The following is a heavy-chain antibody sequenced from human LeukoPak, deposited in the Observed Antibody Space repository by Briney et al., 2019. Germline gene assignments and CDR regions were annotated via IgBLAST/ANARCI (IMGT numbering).Heavy chain of an antibody. D-gene: IGHD6-6*01. CDR3: ARLYSSSSGLRASDY. J-gene: IGHJ4*02. V-gene: IGHV3-48*03. Sequence: GGSLRLSCAASGFTFSSYEMNWVRQAPGKGLEWVSYISSSGSTIFYADSVKGRFIISRDNAKNSLYLQMNSLRAEDTAVYYCARLYSSSSGLRASDYWGQGTLVTVSS. CDR2: ISSSGSTI. CDR1: GFTFSSYE.